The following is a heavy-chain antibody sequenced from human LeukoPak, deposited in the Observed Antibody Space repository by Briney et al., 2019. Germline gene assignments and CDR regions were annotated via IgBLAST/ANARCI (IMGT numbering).Heavy chain of an antibody. V-gene: IGHV4-39*07. Sequence: SDTLSLTCTVSGGSMSSSSYYWGWIRQPPGKGLEWVRSIYYSGSTYQNPSLKSRVTISVDTSKNQFSLKLSSVSAADTAVYYCARGPTHDYWGQGTLVTVSS. J-gene: IGHJ4*02. CDR2: IYYSGST. CDR1: GGSMSSSSYY. CDR3: ARGPTHDY.